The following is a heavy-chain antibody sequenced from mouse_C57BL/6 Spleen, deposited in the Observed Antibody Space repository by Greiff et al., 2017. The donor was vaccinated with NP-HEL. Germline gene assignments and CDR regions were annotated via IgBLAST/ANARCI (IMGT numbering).Heavy chain of an antibody. J-gene: IGHJ2*01. CDR1: GYAFTNYL. CDR2: INPGSGGT. CDR3: ARGGNYDY. V-gene: IGHV1-54*01. Sequence: VKLMESGAELVRPGTSVKVSCKASGYAFTNYLIEWVKQRPGQGLEWIGVINPGSGGTNYNEKFKGKATLTADKSSSTAYMQLSSLTSEDSAVYFCARGGNYDYWGQGTTLTVSS. D-gene: IGHD2-1*01.